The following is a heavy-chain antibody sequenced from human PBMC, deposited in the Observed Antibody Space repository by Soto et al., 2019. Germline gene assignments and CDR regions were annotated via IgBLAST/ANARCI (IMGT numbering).Heavy chain of an antibody. J-gene: IGHJ4*02. Sequence: SETLSLTCTVSGDSIISISHWAWIRQPPGRGLEWIAHTFHRGTTYYTPSLKSRVTISVDTSKNQFSLKLSSVTAADTAVYYCARVETAMEVFDYWGQGSLVTVTS. D-gene: IGHD5-18*01. V-gene: IGHV4-38-2*02. CDR1: GDSIISISH. CDR3: ARVETAMEVFDY. CDR2: TFHRGTT.